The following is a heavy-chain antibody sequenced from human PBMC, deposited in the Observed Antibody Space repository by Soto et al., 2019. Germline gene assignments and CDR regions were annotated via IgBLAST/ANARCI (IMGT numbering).Heavy chain of an antibody. J-gene: IGHJ6*02. Sequence: PSETLSLTCTVSGGSISSSSYYWGWIRQPPGKGLEWIGGIYYSGSTYYNPSLKSRVTISVDTSKNQFSLKLSSMTAADTAVYYCARRIAAAKYYYYYGMDVWGQGTTVTVSS. V-gene: IGHV4-39*01. D-gene: IGHD6-13*01. CDR3: ARRIAAAKYYYYYGMDV. CDR2: IYYSGST. CDR1: GGSISSSSYY.